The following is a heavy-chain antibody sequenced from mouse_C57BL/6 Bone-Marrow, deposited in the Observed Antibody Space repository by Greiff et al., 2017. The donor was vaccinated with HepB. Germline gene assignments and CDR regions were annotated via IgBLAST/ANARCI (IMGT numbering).Heavy chain of an antibody. CDR3: ASRGEYSWFAY. J-gene: IGHJ3*01. CDR2: IYPRSGNT. Sequence: QVHVKQSGAELARPGASVKLSCKASGYTFTSYGISWVKQRTGQGLEWIGEIYPRSGNTYYNEKFKGKATLTADKSSSTAYMELRSLTSEDSAVYFCASRGEYSWFAYWGKGTLVTVSA. CDR1: GYTFTSYG. V-gene: IGHV1-81*01. D-gene: IGHD5-1*01.